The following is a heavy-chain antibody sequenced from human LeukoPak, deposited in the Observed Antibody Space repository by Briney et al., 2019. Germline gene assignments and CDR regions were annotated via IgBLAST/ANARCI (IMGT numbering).Heavy chain of an antibody. CDR2: IYYGGRT. J-gene: IGHJ6*02. V-gene: IGHV4-39*07. CDR3: ARDRYSSSWYPTYGMDV. D-gene: IGHD6-13*01. Sequence: SETLSLTCTVSGDSISTSDYYWGWIRQPPGKGLEWIGVIYYGGRTFYSPSLKSRVTISADTSKNQFSLKLSSVTAADTAVYYCARDRYSSSWYPTYGMDVWGQGTTVTVSS. CDR1: GDSISTSDYY.